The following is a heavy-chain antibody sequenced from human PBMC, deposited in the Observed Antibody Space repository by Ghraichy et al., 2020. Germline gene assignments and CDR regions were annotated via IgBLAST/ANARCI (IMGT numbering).Heavy chain of an antibody. Sequence: ASVKVSCKASGYAFTSYDINWVRQATGQGLEWMGWMNPNSGNTGYAQKFQGRVTITRNTSISTAYMELSSLRSEDTAVYYCARARIAAADYYFDYWGQGTLVTVSS. CDR1: GYAFTSYD. J-gene: IGHJ4*02. CDR2: MNPNSGNT. V-gene: IGHV1-8*03. D-gene: IGHD6-13*01. CDR3: ARARIAAADYYFDY.